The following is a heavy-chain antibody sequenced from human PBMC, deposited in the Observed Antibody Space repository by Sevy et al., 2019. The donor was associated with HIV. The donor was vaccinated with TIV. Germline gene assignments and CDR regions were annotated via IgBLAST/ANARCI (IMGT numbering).Heavy chain of an antibody. CDR1: GFTFSKYW. V-gene: IGHV3-7*01. Sequence: GGSLRLSCAASGFTFSKYWMSWVRQAPGKGLEWVANINQDGSEKYYVDSVKGRFTISRDNGKNSLYLQMNSLRAEDTAVYYCARETGSSHFDCWGQRTLVTVSS. CDR2: INQDGSEK. J-gene: IGHJ4*02. CDR3: ARETGSSHFDC. D-gene: IGHD3-10*01.